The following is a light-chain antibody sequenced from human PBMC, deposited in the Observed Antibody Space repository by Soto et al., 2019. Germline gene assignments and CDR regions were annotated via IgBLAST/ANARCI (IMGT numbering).Light chain of an antibody. CDR2: AAS. CDR1: QSITNY. Sequence: DIQMTQSPSALSASVGDRVTITCRASQSITNYLNWYQHKPGQAPNLLIYAASTLQAGVPSRFRGSGSGTDFTLTISRLEPEDFAVYYCQQYGSPPITFGQGTRLEIK. J-gene: IGKJ5*01. CDR3: QQYGSPPIT. V-gene: IGKV1-39*01.